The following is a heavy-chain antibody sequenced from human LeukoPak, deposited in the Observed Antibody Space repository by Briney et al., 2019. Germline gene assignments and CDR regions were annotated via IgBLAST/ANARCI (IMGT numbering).Heavy chain of an antibody. J-gene: IGHJ4*02. V-gene: IGHV4-4*09. CDR3: ARLRTDDFWSGPNGYFDY. CDR1: GGSISSYY. CDR2: IYTSGST. Sequence: SETLSLTCTVSGGSISSYYWSWIRQPPGKGLEWIGYIYTSGSTNHNPSLKSRVTISVDTSKNQFSLKLSSVTAADTAVYYCARLRTDDFWSGPNGYFDYWGQGTLVTVSS. D-gene: IGHD3-3*01.